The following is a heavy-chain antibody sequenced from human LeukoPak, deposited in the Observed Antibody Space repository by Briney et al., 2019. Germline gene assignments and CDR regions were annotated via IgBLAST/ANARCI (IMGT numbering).Heavy chain of an antibody. J-gene: IGHJ4*02. Sequence: GGSLRLSCAASGFAFSSYSMNWVRQAPGKGLEWVSSISSSSSYIYYADSVKGRFTISRDNAKNSLYLQMNSLRAEDTAVYYWGRHGIVRGVVGYWGQGTLVTVSS. CDR2: ISSSSSYI. CDR1: GFAFSSYS. CDR3: GRHGIVRGVVGY. D-gene: IGHD3-10*01. V-gene: IGHV3-21*01.